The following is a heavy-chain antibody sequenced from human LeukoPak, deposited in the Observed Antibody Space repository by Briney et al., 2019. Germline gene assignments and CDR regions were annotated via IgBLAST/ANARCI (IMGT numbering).Heavy chain of an antibody. CDR2: IIPSTTSS. J-gene: IGHJ1*01. Sequence: GGSVRLLCAASGFSFSDFSMKWVRQAPGKGLEGVTSIIPSTTSSYSTDSAKARFSRSTDTAKNSLFLQMNSLRPEDAAVYYCARVDSSGWYHSDHWGQGTLVTVSS. CDR3: ARVDSSGWYHSDH. CDR1: GFSFSDFS. V-gene: IGHV3-21*01. D-gene: IGHD6-19*01.